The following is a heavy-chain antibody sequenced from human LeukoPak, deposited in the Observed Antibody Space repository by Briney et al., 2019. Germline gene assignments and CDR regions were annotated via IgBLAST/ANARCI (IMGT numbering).Heavy chain of an antibody. V-gene: IGHV3-23*01. D-gene: IGHD6-19*01. CDR1: RFTFSTYW. CDR2: ISGSGGST. CDR3: AKDRRGSRSIAVAGPFDY. Sequence: GGSLRLSCAASRFTFSTYWMSWVRQAPGKGLEWVSAISGSGGSTYYADSVKGRFTISRDNSKNTLYLQMNSLRAEDTAVYYCAKDRRGSRSIAVAGPFDYWGQGTLVTVSS. J-gene: IGHJ4*02.